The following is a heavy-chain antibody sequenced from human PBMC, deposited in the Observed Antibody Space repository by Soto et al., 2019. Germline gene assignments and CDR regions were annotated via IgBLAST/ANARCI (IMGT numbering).Heavy chain of an antibody. CDR1: GGSISSYY. CDR2: IYYSGST. Sequence: SETLSLTCTVSGGSISSYYWSWIRQPPGKGLEWIGHIYYSGSTNYNPSHKSRVTISVDTSKNQFSLKLSTVTPADTAVYYCARDTKQGLERRVFDIWGQGTLVTVSS. CDR3: ARDTKQGLERRVFDI. D-gene: IGHD1-1*01. J-gene: IGHJ3*02. V-gene: IGHV4-59*01.